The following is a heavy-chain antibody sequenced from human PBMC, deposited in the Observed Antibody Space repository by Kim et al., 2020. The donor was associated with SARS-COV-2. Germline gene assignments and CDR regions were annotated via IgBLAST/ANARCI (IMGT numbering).Heavy chain of an antibody. CDR1: GGTFSSYA. D-gene: IGHD6-19*01. CDR2: IIPIFGTA. CDR3: ARHLGAVAGFYYFDY. Sequence: SVKVSCKASGGTFSSYAISWVRQAPGQGLEWMGGIIPIFGTANYAQKFQGRVTITADESTSTAYMELISLRSEDTAVYYCARHLGAVAGFYYFDYWGQGTLVTVSS. V-gene: IGHV1-69*13. J-gene: IGHJ4*02.